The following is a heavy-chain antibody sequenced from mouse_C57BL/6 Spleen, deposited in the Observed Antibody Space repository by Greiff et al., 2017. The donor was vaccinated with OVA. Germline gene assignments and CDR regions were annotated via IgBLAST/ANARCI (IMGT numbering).Heavy chain of an antibody. CDR2: IWSDGST. CDR1: GFSLTSYG. Sequence: VKLMESGPGLVAPSQSLSITCTVSGFSLTSYGVHWVRQPPGKGLEWLVVIWSDGSTTYNSALKSRLSISKDNSKSQVFLKMNSLQTDDTAMYYCARHIYYDYDGYFDVWGTGTTVTVSS. V-gene: IGHV2-6-1*01. CDR3: ARHIYYDYDGYFDV. J-gene: IGHJ1*03. D-gene: IGHD2-4*01.